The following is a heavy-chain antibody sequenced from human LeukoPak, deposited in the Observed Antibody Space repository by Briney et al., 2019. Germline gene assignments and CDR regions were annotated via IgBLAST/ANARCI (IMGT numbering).Heavy chain of an antibody. CDR3: SIVPNGDYVGGFEM. D-gene: IGHD4-17*01. J-gene: IGHJ3*02. Sequence: GGSLRLSCAASGFTFSNYAMIWVRQAPGRGLEWVSAIRSGGGGRLYADSVKGRFTISRDNSKHTMSLQLNNMRAEDTAVYYCSIVPNGDYVGGFEMWGPGTKVTGS. CDR2: IRSGGGGR. V-gene: IGHV3-23*01. CDR1: GFTFSNYA.